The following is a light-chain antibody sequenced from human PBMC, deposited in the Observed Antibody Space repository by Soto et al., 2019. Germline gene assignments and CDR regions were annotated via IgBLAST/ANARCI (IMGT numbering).Light chain of an antibody. Sequence: QSALTQPASVSGSPGQSITISCTGTSSDVGTYNLVSWYQHHPGKVPKLIIYEGSKRPSGVSDRFSGSKSGNTASLTISGLQAEDEADCYCCSYARSNPFVFGTGTKVTVL. V-gene: IGLV2-23*01. CDR3: CSYARSNPFV. CDR1: SSDVGTYNL. CDR2: EGS. J-gene: IGLJ1*01.